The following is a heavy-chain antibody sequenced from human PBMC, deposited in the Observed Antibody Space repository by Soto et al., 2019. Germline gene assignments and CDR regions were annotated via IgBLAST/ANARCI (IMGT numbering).Heavy chain of an antibody. Sequence: SETLSLTCTVSGGSISSYYWSWIRQPPGKGLEWIGYIYYSGSTNYNPSLKSRVTISVDASKNQFPLKLSSVTAADTAVYYCAREVFDFWSGFDYWGQGTLVTSPQ. CDR1: GGSISSYY. J-gene: IGHJ4*02. V-gene: IGHV4-59*01. D-gene: IGHD3-3*01. CDR3: AREVFDFWSGFDY. CDR2: IYYSGST.